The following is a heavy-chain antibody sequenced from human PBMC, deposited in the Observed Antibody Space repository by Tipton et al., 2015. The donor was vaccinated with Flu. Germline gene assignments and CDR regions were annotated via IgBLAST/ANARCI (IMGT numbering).Heavy chain of an antibody. CDR2: IYYSGST. D-gene: IGHD3-3*01. Sequence: TLSLTCSVSGDSISTYYWSWIRQPPGKRLEWIGYIYYSGSTNYNPSLKSRVTISVDTSRNQFSLKLSSVTAADTAVYYCARDTVFWSGPYGMDVWGQGTTVTVSS. J-gene: IGHJ6*02. V-gene: IGHV4-59*01. CDR3: ARDTVFWSGPYGMDV. CDR1: GDSISTYY.